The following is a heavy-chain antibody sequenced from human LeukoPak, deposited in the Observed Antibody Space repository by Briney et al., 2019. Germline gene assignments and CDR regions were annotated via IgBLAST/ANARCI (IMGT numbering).Heavy chain of an antibody. CDR3: ASNKYSSGWYARGNYYMDV. Sequence: SETLSLTCAVSGYSISSGYYWGWIRQPAGKGLEWIGRIYTSGSTNYNPSLKSRVTISVDTSKNQFSLKLSSVTAADTAVYYCASNKYSSGWYARGNYYMDVWGKGTTVTVSS. J-gene: IGHJ6*03. CDR2: IYTSGST. D-gene: IGHD6-19*01. CDR1: GYSISSGYY. V-gene: IGHV4-38-2*01.